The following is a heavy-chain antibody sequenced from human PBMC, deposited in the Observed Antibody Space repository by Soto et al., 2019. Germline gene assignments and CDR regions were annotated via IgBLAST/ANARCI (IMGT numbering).Heavy chain of an antibody. D-gene: IGHD6-19*01. Sequence: GGSLRLSCAASGFPFSSYAMSWVRQAPGKGLEWVSAISGSGGSTYYADSVKGRFTISRDNSKNTLYLQMNSLRAEDTAVYYCAKDLAVAGTCYFDCWGQGTLVTVSS. J-gene: IGHJ4*02. CDR3: AKDLAVAGTCYFDC. CDR2: ISGSGGST. V-gene: IGHV3-23*01. CDR1: GFPFSSYA.